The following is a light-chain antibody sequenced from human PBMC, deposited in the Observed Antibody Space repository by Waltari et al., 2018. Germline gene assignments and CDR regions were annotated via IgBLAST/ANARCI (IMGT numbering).Light chain of an antibody. CDR1: QSVGSNF. CDR3: QHRDRT. J-gene: IGKJ1*01. Sequence: EIVLTQSPGTLSLSPGERATLSCRASQSVGSNFLAWYQQKPGQAPRLVIFDASNRATGIPDRFSGSGSGTDFTLTISRLEPEDFAVYYCQHRDRTFGQGTKVEIK. CDR2: DAS. V-gene: IGKV3D-20*02.